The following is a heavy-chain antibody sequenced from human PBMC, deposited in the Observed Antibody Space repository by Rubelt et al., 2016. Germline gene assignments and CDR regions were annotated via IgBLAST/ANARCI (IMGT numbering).Heavy chain of an antibody. CDR1: GGSFSDYH. Sequence: QVHLQQWGAGLLKPSETLSLTCAVYGGSFSDYHWSWIRQPPGKGLEWIGYIYYSGSTNYNPSLKSRVTISVDPSKNQFSLRRNSVSAADTAVYYGTRDYDFWSHYSSYGMDVWGQGTTVTVSS. J-gene: IGHJ6*02. D-gene: IGHD3-3*01. V-gene: IGHV4-34*11. CDR3: TRDYDFWSHYSSYGMDV. CDR2: IYYSGST.